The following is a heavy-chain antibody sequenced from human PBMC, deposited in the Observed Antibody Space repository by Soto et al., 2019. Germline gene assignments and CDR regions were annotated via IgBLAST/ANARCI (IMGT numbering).Heavy chain of an antibody. CDR3: GRTMTTQSIESWFDP. Sequence: PSETLSLTCTVSGGSISSYYWSWIRQPPGKGLEWIGYIYYSGSTNYNPSLKSRVTISVDTSKNQFSLKLSSVTAADTAVYYCGRTMTTQSIESWFDPWAQRPPVTLSS. CDR2: IYYSGST. D-gene: IGHD4-17*01. CDR1: GGSISSYY. V-gene: IGHV4-59*01. J-gene: IGHJ5*02.